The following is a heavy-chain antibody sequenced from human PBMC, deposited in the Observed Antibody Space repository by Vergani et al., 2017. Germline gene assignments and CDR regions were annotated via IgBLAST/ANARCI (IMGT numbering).Heavy chain of an antibody. V-gene: IGHV4-34*01. J-gene: IGHJ4*02. Sequence: QVQLQQWGAGLLKPSETLSLTCAVYGGSFSGYYWSWIRQPPGKGLEWIGEINHSGSTNYNPSLKSRVTISVDTSKNQFSQKLSSVTAADTAVYYCATYTKYQLLSTHFDYGGQGTLVTVSS. CDR2: INHSGST. CDR3: ATYTKYQLLSTHFDY. D-gene: IGHD2-2*01. CDR1: GGSFSGYY.